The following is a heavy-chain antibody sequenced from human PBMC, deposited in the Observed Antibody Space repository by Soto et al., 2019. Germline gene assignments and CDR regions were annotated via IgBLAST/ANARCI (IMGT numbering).Heavy chain of an antibody. CDR1: GFTFSSYW. J-gene: IGHJ3*02. V-gene: IGHV3-7*03. CDR3: ARGPDYYDSSAYYLRSPADAFDI. D-gene: IGHD3-22*01. CDR2: IKQDGSEK. Sequence: GGSLRLSCAASGFTFSSYWMSWVRQAPGKGLEWVANIKQDGSEKYYVDSVKGRFTISRDNAKNSLYLQMNSLRAEDTAVYYCARGPDYYDSSAYYLRSPADAFDIWGQGTMVTVSS.